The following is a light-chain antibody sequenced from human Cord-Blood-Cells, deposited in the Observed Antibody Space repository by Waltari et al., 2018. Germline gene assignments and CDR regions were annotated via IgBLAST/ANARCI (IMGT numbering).Light chain of an antibody. J-gene: IGLJ1*01. V-gene: IGLV2-14*01. CDR3: SSYTSSSTLYV. Sequence: QSALPQPASVSGSHGQSLTISCTGTSSDVGGYNSVSWYQQHPGKAPKLMIYEVSNRPSGVSNRFSGSKSCNTASLTISGLQAEDEADYYCSSYTSSSTLYVFGTGTKVTVL. CDR2: EVS. CDR1: SSDVGGYNS.